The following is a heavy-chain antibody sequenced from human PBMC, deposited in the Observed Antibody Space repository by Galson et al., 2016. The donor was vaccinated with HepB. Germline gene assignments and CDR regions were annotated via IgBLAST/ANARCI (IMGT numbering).Heavy chain of an antibody. CDR3: ARGDCSSSTCYVIWFDP. V-gene: IGHV3-7*01. Sequence: SLRLSCAASGFTFSNYWMSWVRQAPGKGLEWVANIKNDGSQKYYVDSVKGRFTISRDNGKNSLYLQMGSLRAEDTAVYYCARGDCSSSTCYVIWFDPWGQGTLVNAAS. J-gene: IGHJ5*01. D-gene: IGHD2-2*01. CDR2: IKNDGSQK. CDR1: GFTFSNYW.